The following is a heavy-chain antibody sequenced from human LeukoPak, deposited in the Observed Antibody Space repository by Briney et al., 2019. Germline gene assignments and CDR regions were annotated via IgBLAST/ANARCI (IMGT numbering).Heavy chain of an antibody. Sequence: GGSLRLSCAASGFTLSSYAMSWVRQAPGKGLEWVSAISGSGGSTYYADSVKGRFTISRDNAKNSLYLQMNSLRAEDTAVYYCAKSSSTTFDYWGQGTLVTVSS. CDR2: ISGSGGST. CDR1: GFTLSSYA. CDR3: AKSSSTTFDY. V-gene: IGHV3-23*01. D-gene: IGHD2-2*01. J-gene: IGHJ4*02.